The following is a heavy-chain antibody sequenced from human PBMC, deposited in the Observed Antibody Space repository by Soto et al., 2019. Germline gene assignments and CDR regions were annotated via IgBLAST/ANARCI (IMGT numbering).Heavy chain of an antibody. CDR1: GYTFTSYD. Sequence: QVQLVQSGAEVKKPGASVKVSCKASGYTFTSYDINWVLQATGQGLEWMGWMNPNSGNTGYAQKFQGRVTMTRNTSISTAYMELSSLRSEDTAVYYCARGRRIAVAGTYYYYYGMDVWGQGTTVTVSS. D-gene: IGHD6-19*01. V-gene: IGHV1-8*01. CDR3: ARGRRIAVAGTYYYYYGMDV. J-gene: IGHJ6*02. CDR2: MNPNSGNT.